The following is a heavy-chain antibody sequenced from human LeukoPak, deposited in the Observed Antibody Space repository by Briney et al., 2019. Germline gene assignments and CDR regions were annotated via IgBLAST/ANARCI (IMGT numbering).Heavy chain of an antibody. J-gene: IGHJ4*02. V-gene: IGHV3-64*01. CDR2: ISSNGGST. Sequence: GGSLRLSCAASGFTFSSYAMHWVRQAPGKGLEYVSAISSNGGSTYYANSVKGRFTISRDNSKNTLYLQMGSLRAEDMAVYYCARASGGGYKDYWGQGTLVTVSS. D-gene: IGHD5-24*01. CDR3: ARASGGGYKDY. CDR1: GFTFSSYA.